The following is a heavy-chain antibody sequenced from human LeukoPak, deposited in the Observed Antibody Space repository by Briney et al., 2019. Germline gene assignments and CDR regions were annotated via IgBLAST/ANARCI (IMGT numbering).Heavy chain of an antibody. Sequence: SVKVSCKASGGTVSSYVISWVRQAPGQGLEWMGGVLPIFGTAIYAQKWQGRVTITADESTSTAYMELRSLRSEDTAIYYCARAEDQGRYFDWLPGFAPWGQGTLVIVSS. CDR1: GGTVSSYV. J-gene: IGHJ5*02. CDR3: ARAEDQGRYFDWLPGFAP. CDR2: VLPIFGTA. V-gene: IGHV1-69*13. D-gene: IGHD3-9*01.